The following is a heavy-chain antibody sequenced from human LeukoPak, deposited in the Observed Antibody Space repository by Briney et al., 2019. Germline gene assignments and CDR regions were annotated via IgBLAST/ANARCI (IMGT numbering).Heavy chain of an antibody. CDR2: IYPGDSDT. J-gene: IGHJ3*01. D-gene: IGHD2-15*01. Sequence: GESLKISCKGSGYNFITYWIGWVRQMPGKGLEWMGIIYPGDSDTRYSPSFQGQVTISADKSISTAYLQWSSLKASDTAMYYCARQRQFCSGGNCYSLNAFDLWGQGTVVTVSS. CDR3: ARQRQFCSGGNCYSLNAFDL. CDR1: GYNFITYW. V-gene: IGHV5-51*01.